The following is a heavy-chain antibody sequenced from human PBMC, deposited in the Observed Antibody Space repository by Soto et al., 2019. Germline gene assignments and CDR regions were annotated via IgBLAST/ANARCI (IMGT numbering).Heavy chain of an antibody. Sequence: PGGSRRRSCAASGFTFSSYSMNWVRQAPGKGLEWVSSISSSSSYIYYADSVKGRFTISRDNAKNSLYLQMNSLRAEDTAVYYCASFYSSGWTGGGFDPWGQGTLVTVSS. J-gene: IGHJ5*02. D-gene: IGHD6-19*01. CDR2: ISSSSSYI. CDR1: GFTFSSYS. CDR3: ASFYSSGWTGGGFDP. V-gene: IGHV3-21*01.